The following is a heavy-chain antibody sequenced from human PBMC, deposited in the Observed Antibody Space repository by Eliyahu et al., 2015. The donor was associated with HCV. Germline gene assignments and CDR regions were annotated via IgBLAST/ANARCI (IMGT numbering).Heavy chain of an antibody. J-gene: IGHJ3*02. CDR2: ISDNTYRS. CDR1: GFTFTSHA. V-gene: IGHV3-23*01. D-gene: IGHD3-10*01. Sequence: EGQLLESGGGLIQPGGSLRLSCAASGFTFTSHAMXWVRQAXGKGLEWVGVISDNTYRSDYVDSVKGRFTISRDNSKNTLYLQMNSLRPEDTAVYYCVKVPYGLFDPFDIWGQGTMVTVSS. CDR3: VKVPYGLFDPFDI.